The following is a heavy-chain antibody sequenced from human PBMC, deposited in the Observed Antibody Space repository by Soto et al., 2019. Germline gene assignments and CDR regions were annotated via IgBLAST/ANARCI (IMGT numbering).Heavy chain of an antibody. Sequence: SETLSLTCSVSGASITTYYWSWIRQPPGKGLEWIGSISYGGSTKYNPSLESRVMISLDTSKNRFSLRLTSVTAADTALYYCARDWDSSGLFDPWGQGALVTVSS. CDR2: ISYGGST. D-gene: IGHD3-10*01. J-gene: IGHJ5*02. CDR1: GASITTYY. V-gene: IGHV4-59*01. CDR3: ARDWDSSGLFDP.